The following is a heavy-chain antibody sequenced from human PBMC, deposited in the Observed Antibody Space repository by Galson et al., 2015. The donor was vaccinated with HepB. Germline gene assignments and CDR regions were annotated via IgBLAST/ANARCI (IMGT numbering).Heavy chain of an antibody. CDR3: ARYPARGVFFPRVDF. D-gene: IGHD3-10*01. CDR1: GFTFSSYG. Sequence: SLRLSCAASGFTFSSYGMHWVRQAPGKGLEWVAVIWYDGSNKYYADSVKGRFTISRGNSKNTLYQQMNSLRAEDTAVDYCARYPARGVFFPRVDFWGQGTPVTVSS. J-gene: IGHJ4*02. V-gene: IGHV3-33*08. CDR2: IWYDGSNK.